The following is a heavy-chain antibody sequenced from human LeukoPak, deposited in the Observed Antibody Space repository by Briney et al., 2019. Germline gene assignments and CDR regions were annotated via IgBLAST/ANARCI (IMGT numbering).Heavy chain of an antibody. V-gene: IGHV3-43*01. Sequence: GGSLRLSCAASGFTFSSYAMSWVRQAPGKGLEWVSLISWDGGSTYYADSVKGRFTISRDNSKNSLYLQMNSLRTEDTALYYCAKGSYGSGSYRNTFDYWGQGTLVTVSS. J-gene: IGHJ4*02. D-gene: IGHD3-10*01. CDR3: AKGSYGSGSYRNTFDY. CDR1: GFTFSSYA. CDR2: ISWDGGST.